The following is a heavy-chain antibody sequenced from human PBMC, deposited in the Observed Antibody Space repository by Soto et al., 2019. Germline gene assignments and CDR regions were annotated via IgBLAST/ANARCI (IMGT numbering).Heavy chain of an antibody. J-gene: IGHJ4*02. D-gene: IGHD5-18*01. V-gene: IGHV4-30-4*02. Sequence: SDTLALTCTLSGCSVISDDDYWNWIRQPPGKGLEWILYIFYSGSAFYNPSLQSRVTISVDTSNNQFSLKMKSVTAADTAVYYCARSPYSYGFNLWGQGTLVTVSS. CDR3: ARSPYSYGFNL. CDR1: GCSVISDDDY. CDR2: IFYSGSA.